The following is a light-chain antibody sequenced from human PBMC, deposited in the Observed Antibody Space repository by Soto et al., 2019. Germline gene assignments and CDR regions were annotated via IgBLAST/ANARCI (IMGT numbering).Light chain of an antibody. CDR2: TNN. CDR3: AAWDDSLSGWV. Sequence: QSVRTQPPSASGTPGQRVTISCSGRNSNIGSNYVYWYQQVPGTAPKLLIYTNNQRPSGVPDRFSGSKSATSASLAIGGLRSEDEADYYCAAWDDSLSGWVFGGGTQLTVL. V-gene: IGLV1-47*01. J-gene: IGLJ3*02. CDR1: NSNIGSNY.